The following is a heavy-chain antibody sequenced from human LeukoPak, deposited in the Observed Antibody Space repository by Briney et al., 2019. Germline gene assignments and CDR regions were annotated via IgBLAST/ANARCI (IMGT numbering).Heavy chain of an antibody. CDR3: ARPLYASGSYLN. CDR1: GYTFTGYY. Sequence: ASVKVSCKASGYTFTGYYLHWVRQAPGQGLECMGWINPNSGATNYAQQFQGRVTMTRDTSISTAYMELNSLTSDDTAVYYCARPLYASGSYLNWGQGTLVTVSS. J-gene: IGHJ4*02. CDR2: INPNSGAT. D-gene: IGHD3-10*01. V-gene: IGHV1-2*02.